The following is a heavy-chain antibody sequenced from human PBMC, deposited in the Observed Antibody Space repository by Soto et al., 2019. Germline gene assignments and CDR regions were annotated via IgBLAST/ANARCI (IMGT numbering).Heavy chain of an antibody. Sequence: SVKVSSKASGGTCSIYAISGVRQSPGQGLEGMGGIIPIFGTANYAQKFQGRVTITADESTSTAYMELSSLRSEDTAVYYCARGPYNWNYYFDYWGQGTLVTVSS. CDR1: GGTCSIYA. CDR3: ARGPYNWNYYFDY. J-gene: IGHJ4*02. V-gene: IGHV1-69*13. CDR2: IIPIFGTA. D-gene: IGHD1-7*01.